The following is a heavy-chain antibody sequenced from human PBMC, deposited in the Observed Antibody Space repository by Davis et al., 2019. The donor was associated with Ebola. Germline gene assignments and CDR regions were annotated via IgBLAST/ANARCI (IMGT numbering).Heavy chain of an antibody. V-gene: IGHV1-2*04. D-gene: IGHD2-8*02. CDR3: ARGGYCTGGVCYYFDY. CDR2: INPNSGGT. CDR1: GYTFTGYY. Sequence: ASVKVSCKASGYTFTGYYMHWVRQAPGQGLEWMGWINPNSGGTNYAQKFQGWVTMTRDTSISTAYMELSRLRSDDTAVYYCARGGYCTGGVCYYFDYWGQGTTVTVSS. J-gene: IGHJ4*03.